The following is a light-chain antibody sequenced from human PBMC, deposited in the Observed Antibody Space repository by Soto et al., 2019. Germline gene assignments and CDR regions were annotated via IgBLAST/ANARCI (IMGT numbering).Light chain of an antibody. CDR3: SAYAGSSNV. Sequence: QSALTQPPSASGSPGQSVAISCTGTSSDVGGYNYVSWYQQHPGKASKLMIYEVNKRPSGVPDRFSGSKSGNTASLTVSGLQAEDEADYYCSAYAGSSNVFGTGPKVT. V-gene: IGLV2-8*01. CDR1: SSDVGGYNY. CDR2: EVN. J-gene: IGLJ1*01.